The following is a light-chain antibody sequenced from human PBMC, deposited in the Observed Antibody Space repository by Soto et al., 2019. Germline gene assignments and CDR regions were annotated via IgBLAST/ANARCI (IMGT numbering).Light chain of an antibody. CDR3: QQRSNWPVT. CDR2: DTS. CDR1: QSVGSY. V-gene: IGKV3-11*01. Sequence: EIVLTQSPATLSLSPGEIATLSCRASQSVGSYLAWFQQTPGQAPRLLIYDTSNRATGIPARFSGSGSGTDFTLTISSLEPEDFAVYYCQQRSNWPVTFGPGTKVDI. J-gene: IGKJ3*01.